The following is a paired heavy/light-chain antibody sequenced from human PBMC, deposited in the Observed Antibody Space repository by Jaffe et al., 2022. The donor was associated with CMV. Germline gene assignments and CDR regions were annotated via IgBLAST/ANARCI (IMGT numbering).Light chain of an antibody. J-gene: IGKJ1*01. CDR3: MQGVQWT. CDR1: QSLLHSDGKTY. V-gene: IGKV2-29*02. CDR2: EVS. Sequence: DFVLTQTPLSLSVTPGQPASISCKSSQSLLHSDGKTYLYWYLQKPGQSPQLLIYEVSSRFSGVPDRFSGSGSGTDFTLKISRVEAEDVGVYYCMQGVQWTFGQGTKVEIK.
Heavy chain of an antibody. CDR1: GFTFSSYG. CDR2: IWYDGINK. J-gene: IGHJ6*02. Sequence: QVQLVESGGGVVQPGRSLRLSCAASGFTFSSYGMHWVRQAPGKGLEWVAVIWYDGINKWYADSVKGRFTISRDDSKNTVDLQMNSLRAADTAVYYCARDMRVGGYGSYGMDVWGQGTTVTVSS. CDR3: ARDMRVGGYGSYGMDV. D-gene: IGHD5-12*01. V-gene: IGHV3-33*01.